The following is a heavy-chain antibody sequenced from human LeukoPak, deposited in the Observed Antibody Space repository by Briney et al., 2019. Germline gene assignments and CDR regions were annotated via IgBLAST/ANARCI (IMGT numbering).Heavy chain of an antibody. CDR3: ARIPTYYYDSSGYYDY. Sequence: ASVKVSCKASEYTFTGYYMHWVRQAPGQGLEWMGWINPNSGGTNYAQKFQGRVTMTRDTSISTAYMELSRLRSDDTAVYYCARIPTYYYDSSGYYDYWGQGTLVTVSS. J-gene: IGHJ4*02. CDR1: EYTFTGYY. V-gene: IGHV1-2*02. CDR2: INPNSGGT. D-gene: IGHD3-22*01.